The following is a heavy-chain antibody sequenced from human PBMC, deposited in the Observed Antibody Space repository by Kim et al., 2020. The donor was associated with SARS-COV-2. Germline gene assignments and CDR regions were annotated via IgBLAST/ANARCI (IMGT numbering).Heavy chain of an antibody. J-gene: IGHJ4*02. Sequence: LRSRVPISVDTSKNQFSLKLSSVTAADTAVYYCARTYYDYVWGSYRPFDYWGQGTLVTVSS. D-gene: IGHD3-16*02. CDR3: ARTYYDYVWGSYRPFDY. V-gene: IGHV4-59*01.